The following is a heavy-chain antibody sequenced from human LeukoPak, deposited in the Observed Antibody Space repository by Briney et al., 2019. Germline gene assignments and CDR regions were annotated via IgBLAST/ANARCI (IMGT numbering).Heavy chain of an antibody. J-gene: IGHJ4*02. CDR1: GFTFSSYW. Sequence: GGSLRLSCAASGFTFSSYWMSWVRQAPGKGLEWVANIKPDGSEKYYVDYVKGRFTMSRDNAKNSLYLQMNSLRAEDTAPYYCARWPGGFDYWGQGTLVTVSS. V-gene: IGHV3-7*04. CDR2: IKPDGSEK. CDR3: ARWPGGFDY. D-gene: IGHD3-16*01.